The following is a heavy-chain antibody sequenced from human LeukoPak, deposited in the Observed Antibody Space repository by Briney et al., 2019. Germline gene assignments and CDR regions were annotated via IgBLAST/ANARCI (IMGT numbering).Heavy chain of an antibody. V-gene: IGHV3-30*18. D-gene: IGHD4-23*01. CDR1: GFTFSSYG. CDR2: ISYDGSNK. Sequence: GRSLRLSCAASGFTFSSYGMHWVRQAPGKGLEWVAVISYDGSNKYYADSVKGRFTISRDNSKNTLYLQMNSLRAEDTAVYYCAKATVVTHYWGQGTLVTVSS. CDR3: AKATVVTHY. J-gene: IGHJ4*02.